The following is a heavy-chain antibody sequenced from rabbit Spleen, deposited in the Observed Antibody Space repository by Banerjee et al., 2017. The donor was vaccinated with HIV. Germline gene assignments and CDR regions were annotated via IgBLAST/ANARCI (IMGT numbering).Heavy chain of an antibody. CDR2: INTATAKP. V-gene: IGHV1S45*01. CDR1: GFDFTSSYY. D-gene: IGHD1-1*01. J-gene: IGHJ4*01. CDR3: TRDDGSGHYIDGYFNL. Sequence: QEQLVESGGGLVQPEGSLTLTCKAAGFDFTSSYYMCWVRQAPGKGLEWIACINTATAKPVYATWAKGRFTISKTSSTTVTLQVTSLTAADTATYFCTRDDGSGHYIDGYFNLWGPGTLVTVS.